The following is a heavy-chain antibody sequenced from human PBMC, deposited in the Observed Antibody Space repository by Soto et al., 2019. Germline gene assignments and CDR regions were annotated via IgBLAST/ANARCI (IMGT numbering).Heavy chain of an antibody. Sequence: QVHLQQSGPGLVKPSQTLSLTCAISWDSVSSNTAAWNWIRSSPWRGLEWLGGTYYRYNWRTDYAVTVKSRITVTTDTSKTHCSLQLNSVTPDDTAVYYCARGVAGSGFDLWGQGPLVTVSS. CDR3: ARGVAGSGFDL. CDR2: TYYRYNWRT. V-gene: IGHV6-1*01. D-gene: IGHD6-19*01. CDR1: WDSVSSNTAA. J-gene: IGHJ4*02.